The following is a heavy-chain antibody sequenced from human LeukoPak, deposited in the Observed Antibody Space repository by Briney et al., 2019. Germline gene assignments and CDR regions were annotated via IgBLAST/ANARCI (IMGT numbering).Heavy chain of an antibody. CDR1: GGSISSYY. Sequence: SETLSLTCTVSGGSISSYYWSWIRQSPGKGLEWIGYIYYSGSTNYNPSLKSRVTISVDTSKNQFSLRLSSVTAADTAVYYCARAGRFGGFDPWGQGTLVTVSS. CDR3: ARAGRFGGFDP. CDR2: IYYSGST. J-gene: IGHJ5*02. V-gene: IGHV4-59*08. D-gene: IGHD3-10*01.